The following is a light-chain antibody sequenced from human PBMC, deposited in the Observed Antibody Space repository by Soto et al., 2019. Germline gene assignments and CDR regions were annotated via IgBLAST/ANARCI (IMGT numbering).Light chain of an antibody. CDR3: QSYDSSLSGGGV. Sequence: QSVLTQPPSVSGAPGQRGTISCTGSSSNIGAGYDVHWYQQLPGTAPKLLIYGNSNRPSGVPDRFSGSKSGTSASLAITGLQAEDEADYYCQSYDSSLSGGGVFGPGTKLTVL. CDR1: SSNIGAGYD. J-gene: IGLJ1*01. CDR2: GNS. V-gene: IGLV1-40*01.